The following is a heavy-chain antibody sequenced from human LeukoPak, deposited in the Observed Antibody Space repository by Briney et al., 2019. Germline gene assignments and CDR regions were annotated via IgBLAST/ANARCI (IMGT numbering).Heavy chain of an antibody. CDR3: ARMIWFGELSEYYFDY. J-gene: IGHJ4*02. CDR1: GFTFSSYS. CDR2: ISSSGSTI. D-gene: IGHD3-10*01. Sequence: QTGGSLRLSCAASGFTFSSYSMNWVRQAPGKGLEWVSYISSSGSTIYYADSVKGRFTISRDNSKNTLYLQMNSLRAEDTAVYYCARMIWFGELSEYYFDYWGQGTLVTVSS. V-gene: IGHV3-48*01.